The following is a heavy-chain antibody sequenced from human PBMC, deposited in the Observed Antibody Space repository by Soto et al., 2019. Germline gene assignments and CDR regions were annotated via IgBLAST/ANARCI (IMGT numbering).Heavy chain of an antibody. Sequence: QVQLVESGGGVVQPGRSLRLSCAASGFTFNSYGTHWVRHAPGKGLEWVAVISYDGSKKYYAESVKGRFTISRDKSKNTLYLQMNSLRAEDTAVYYCAKDAFVGSYSIYYGTDVWGQGTTVTVSS. D-gene: IGHD1-26*01. CDR3: AKDAFVGSYSIYYGTDV. V-gene: IGHV3-30*18. CDR2: ISYDGSKK. J-gene: IGHJ6*02. CDR1: GFTFNSYG.